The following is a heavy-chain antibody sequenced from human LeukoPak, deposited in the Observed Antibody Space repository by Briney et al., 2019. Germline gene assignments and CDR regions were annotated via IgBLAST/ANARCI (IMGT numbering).Heavy chain of an antibody. D-gene: IGHD3-10*01. J-gene: IGHJ4*02. Sequence: GGSLRLSCAASGFIFSSYPMHWVRQAPGKGLEWVAVISRDGKVKYYGDSVRGRFTISRDDSTNTLSLQMTSLRPDDTATYYCARDLTRGPPDYFDNWGQGTLVTVSS. CDR3: ARDLTRGPPDYFDN. CDR1: GFIFSSYP. V-gene: IGHV3-30*04. CDR2: ISRDGKVK.